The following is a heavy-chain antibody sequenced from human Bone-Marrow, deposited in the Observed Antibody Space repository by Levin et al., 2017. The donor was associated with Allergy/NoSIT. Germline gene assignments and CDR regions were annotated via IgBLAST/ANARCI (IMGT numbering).Heavy chain of an antibody. CDR1: GFTFSTYG. J-gene: IGHJ6*02. CDR2: IWYDGSRK. CDR3: VRDSGLYGMDV. D-gene: IGHD3-16*01. Sequence: GGSLRLSCVVSGFTFSTYGMHWVRQAPGKGLEWVAVIWYDGSRKYHAGSVRGRFTISRDNSNNTLYLQMNNLRVEDTAVYYCVRDSGLYGMDVWAQGTTVTVSS. V-gene: IGHV3-33*01.